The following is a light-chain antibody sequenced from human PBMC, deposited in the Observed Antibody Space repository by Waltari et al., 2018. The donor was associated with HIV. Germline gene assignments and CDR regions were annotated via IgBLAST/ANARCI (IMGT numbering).Light chain of an antibody. CDR3: AAWDDRLNGVV. CDR2: FHT. CDR1: HSNIGSNT. V-gene: IGLV1-44*01. Sequence: QSVLTQPPPASGTPGQAVTISCSGGHSNIGSNTVNWYQHPPGTAPKLLLFFHTPRPTVVPDPFPGSKSVPAASRAISGLQSEDEAGFYCAAWDDRLNGVVFGGGTRLTVV. J-gene: IGLJ3*02.